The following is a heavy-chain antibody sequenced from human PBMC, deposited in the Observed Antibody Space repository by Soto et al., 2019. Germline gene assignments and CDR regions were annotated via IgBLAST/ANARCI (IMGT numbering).Heavy chain of an antibody. J-gene: IGHJ4*02. CDR1: GGSISSSSYY. Sequence: QLQLQESGPGLVKPSETLSLTCTVSGGSISSSSYYWGWIRQPPGKGLEWIGSIYSSGSTYYNPSLKSRVTISVDTSKNQFSLKLSSVTAADTAVYYCARHRYRGDRGVVDYWGQGTLVTVSS. CDR3: ARHRYRGDRGVVDY. D-gene: IGHD2-21*01. CDR2: IYSSGST. V-gene: IGHV4-39*01.